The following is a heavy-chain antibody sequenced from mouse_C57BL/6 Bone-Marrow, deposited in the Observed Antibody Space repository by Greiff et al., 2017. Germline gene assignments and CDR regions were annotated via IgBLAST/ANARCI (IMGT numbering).Heavy chain of an antibody. CDR1: GFTFSSYA. Sequence: EVKLVESGGGLVKPGGSLKLSCAASGFTFSSYAMSWVRQTPEKRLEWVATISDGGSYTYYPDNVKGRVTISRDNAKNNLYLQMSHLKSEDTAMYYCARDNYCYFDVWGTGTTVTVSS. V-gene: IGHV5-4*01. CDR2: ISDGGSYT. CDR3: ARDNYCYFDV. J-gene: IGHJ1*03.